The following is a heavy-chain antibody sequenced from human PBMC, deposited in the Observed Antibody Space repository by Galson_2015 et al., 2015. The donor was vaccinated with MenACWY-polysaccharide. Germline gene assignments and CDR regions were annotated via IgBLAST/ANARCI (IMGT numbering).Heavy chain of an antibody. CDR3: AKRLRSTSAVFPADFDY. D-gene: IGHD2-2*01. V-gene: IGHV3-23*01. CDR2: LRNSGGST. J-gene: IGHJ4*02. Sequence: SLRLSCAASGFTFSSYAMSWVRQAPGKGLEWVSALRNSGGSTYYADSVKGRFTISRDNSRNTLYLQMNSLRAEDTAVYYCAKRLRSTSAVFPADFDYWGQGTLVTVSS. CDR1: GFTFSSYA.